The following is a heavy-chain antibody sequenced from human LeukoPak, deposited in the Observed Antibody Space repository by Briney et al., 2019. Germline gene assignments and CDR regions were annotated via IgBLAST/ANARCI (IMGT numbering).Heavy chain of an antibody. CDR2: INPSGGST. CDR3: ARDQGWLPFY. CDR1: GYTFTIYY. D-gene: IGHD5-12*01. V-gene: IGHV1-46*01. J-gene: IGHJ4*02. Sequence: GASVKVSCKASGYTFTIYYMHWERQAPGQGLEWMGIINPSGGSTSYTQKFQGRVTMTRDTSTSTVYMELSSLRSEDTAVYYCARDQGWLPFYWGQGTLVTVSS.